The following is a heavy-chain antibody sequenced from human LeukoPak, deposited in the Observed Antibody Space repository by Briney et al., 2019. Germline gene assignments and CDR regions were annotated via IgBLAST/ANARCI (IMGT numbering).Heavy chain of an antibody. D-gene: IGHD4-17*01. J-gene: IGHJ4*02. CDR2: IYYSGST. V-gene: IGHV4-61*01. Sequence: SETLSLTCTVSGGSVSSGSYYWSWIRQPPGKGLEWIGYIYYSGSTNYNPSLKSRVTISVDRSKNQFSLKLSSVTAADTAVYYCARANGDYIFDYWGQGTLVTVSS. CDR1: GGSVSSGSYY. CDR3: ARANGDYIFDY.